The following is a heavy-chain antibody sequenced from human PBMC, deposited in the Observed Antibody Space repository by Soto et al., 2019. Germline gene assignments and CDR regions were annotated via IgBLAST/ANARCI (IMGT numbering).Heavy chain of an antibody. J-gene: IGHJ4*02. CDR2: IYWDDDK. Sequence: QITLKESGPTLVKPTQTLTLTCTFSGFSLSTRGVGVGWIRQPPGKALEWLALIYWDDDKRYSPSLKNRLTITRDTSKNQVVLKMSNMDSVDTAPYYCAHPPWDDGSGYSPFDYWGQGTLVTVSS. V-gene: IGHV2-5*02. CDR3: AHPPWDDGSGYSPFDY. CDR1: GFSLSTRGVG. D-gene: IGHD3-22*01.